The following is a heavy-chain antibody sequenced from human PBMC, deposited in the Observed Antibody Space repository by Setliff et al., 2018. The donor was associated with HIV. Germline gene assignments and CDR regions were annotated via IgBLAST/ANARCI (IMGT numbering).Heavy chain of an antibody. J-gene: IGHJ4*02. CDR2: ITADSKII. CDR1: GFTFSSYS. Sequence: LRLSCAASGFTFSSYSMNWVRQAPGKGLGWVAYITADSKIISYAESVKGRFTISRDNAKNSVYLQVNSLRVEDTAMYYCARDQDWAFDYWGQGTLVTVSS. V-gene: IGHV3-48*01. CDR3: ARDQDWAFDY. D-gene: IGHD3-9*01.